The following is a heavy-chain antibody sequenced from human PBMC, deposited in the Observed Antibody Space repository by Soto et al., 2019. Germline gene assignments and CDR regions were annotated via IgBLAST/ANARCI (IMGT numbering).Heavy chain of an antibody. Sequence: TLSLTCNVSGGSISNYYWTWVRQSPEKGLEWIGYMYYNGNINYNPSLKSRVTISIDTSKNQFSLTLKSVTAADTAVYYCASGGNWFDPWGQGVLVTVSS. D-gene: IGHD3-16*01. CDR3: ASGGNWFDP. CDR1: GGSISNYY. V-gene: IGHV4-59*01. CDR2: MYYNGNI. J-gene: IGHJ5*02.